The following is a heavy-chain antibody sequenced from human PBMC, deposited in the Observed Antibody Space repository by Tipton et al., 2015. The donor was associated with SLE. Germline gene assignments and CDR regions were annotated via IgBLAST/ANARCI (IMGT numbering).Heavy chain of an antibody. V-gene: IGHV4-59*08. CDR3: ARGGGAAAYWVVVYDAFDI. J-gene: IGHJ3*02. D-gene: IGHD6-13*01. CDR1: GGSISSHY. CDR2: IYYSGST. Sequence: TLSLTCTVSGGSISSHYWSWIRQPPGKGLEWIGYIYYSGSTNYNPSLKSRVTISVDTSKNQFSLKLSSVTAADTAVYYCARGGGAAAYWVVVYDAFDIWGQGTMVTVSS.